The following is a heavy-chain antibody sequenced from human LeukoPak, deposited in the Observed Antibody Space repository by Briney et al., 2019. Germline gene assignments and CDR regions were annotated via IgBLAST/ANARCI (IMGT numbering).Heavy chain of an antibody. CDR1: GFNFNTFG. CDR2: ISNDGRNH. J-gene: IGHJ4*02. CDR3: AKVLFGDYGSYFDS. D-gene: IGHD4-17*01. Sequence: GGSLRLSCAVSGFNFNTFGMHWVRQAPGKGLEWVGVISNDGRNHYYGDSVRGRFTISRDNSNNTLYLQMDSLRAEDTAFYCAKVLFGDYGSYFDSWGPGTLVTVSS. V-gene: IGHV3-30*18.